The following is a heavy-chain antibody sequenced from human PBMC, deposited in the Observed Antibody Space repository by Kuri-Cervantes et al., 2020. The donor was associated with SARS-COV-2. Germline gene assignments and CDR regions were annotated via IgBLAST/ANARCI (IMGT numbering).Heavy chain of an antibody. V-gene: IGHV3-30*02. CDR3: ANSFYSAQ. CDR1: GFTFSSYG. D-gene: IGHD2-21*01. J-gene: IGHJ4*02. CDR2: IRYDGSNK. Sequence: GESLKISCAASGFTFSSYGMHWVRQAPGKGLEWVAFIRYDGSNKYYADSVKGRFTISRDNSENTLYLQMNSLRAEDTAVYYCANSFYSAQWGQGTLVTVSS.